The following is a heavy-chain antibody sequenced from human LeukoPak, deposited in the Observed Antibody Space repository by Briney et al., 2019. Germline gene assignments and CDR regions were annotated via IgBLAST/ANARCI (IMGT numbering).Heavy chain of an antibody. CDR3: AKGKVNHDGAFDL. Sequence: PAGGSLRLSCEGSGFSFRSYTMTWVRQVPGKGLEWVSTISASGVSAHYAVSVKGRFTISRDNSKNTFYMQMNSLRAEDTAVYYCAKGKVNHDGAFDLWGQGAMVAVSS. D-gene: IGHD1-14*01. CDR1: GFSFRSYT. J-gene: IGHJ3*01. CDR2: ISASGVSA. V-gene: IGHV3-23*01.